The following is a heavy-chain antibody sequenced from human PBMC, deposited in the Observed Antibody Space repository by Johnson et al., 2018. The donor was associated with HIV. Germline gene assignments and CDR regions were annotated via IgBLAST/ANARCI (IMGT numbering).Heavy chain of an antibody. CDR1: GFTFSSYA. CDR2: ISYDGSNK. Sequence: QEQLVESGGGVVQPERSLRLSCSASGFTFSSYAMHWVRQAPGKGLEWVACISYDGSNKYYADSVKGRFTISRDNSKNTLHLQMNSLRAEDTAVYYCARLDTSRRDAFDIWGQGTMVTVSS. J-gene: IGHJ3*02. CDR3: ARLDTSRRDAFDI. V-gene: IGHV3-30*04.